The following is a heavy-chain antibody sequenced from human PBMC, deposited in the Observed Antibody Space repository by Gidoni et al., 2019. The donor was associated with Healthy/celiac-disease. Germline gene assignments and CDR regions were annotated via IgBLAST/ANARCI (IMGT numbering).Heavy chain of an antibody. J-gene: IGHJ4*02. CDR2: IYHSGIT. CDR3: ASLVYFWSGYNY. V-gene: IGHV4-4*02. Sequence: QVQLQESGPGLVKPSGTLSLTCAVSGGSIGSSNWLSWVRQPPGKGLEWIGEIYHSGITNYNPSLKSRVTISVDKSKNQFSLKLSSVTAADTAVYYCASLVYFWSGYNYWGQGTLVTVSS. CDR1: GGSIGSSNW. D-gene: IGHD3-3*01.